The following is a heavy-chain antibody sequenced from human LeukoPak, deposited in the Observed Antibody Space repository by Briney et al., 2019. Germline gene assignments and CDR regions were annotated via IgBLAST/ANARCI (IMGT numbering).Heavy chain of an antibody. CDR1: GFTFSSYG. V-gene: IGHV3-64D*06. CDR3: VRKYSSGWYDY. Sequence: PGGSLRLSCSASGFTFSSYGMHWVRQAPGKGLEYVSGIYSNGGSTYYADSMKGRFTISGDNSKNTLYLQMSSLRAEDTAVYYCVRKYSSGWYDYWGQGTLVTVSS. D-gene: IGHD6-19*01. J-gene: IGHJ4*02. CDR2: IYSNGGST.